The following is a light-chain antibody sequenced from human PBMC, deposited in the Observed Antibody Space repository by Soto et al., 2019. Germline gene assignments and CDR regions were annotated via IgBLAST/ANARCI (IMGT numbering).Light chain of an antibody. Sequence: EIVLTQSPGTLSLSPGERATLSCRASQTVTNTYLAWYQQKSGQAPKFLIYGASNRATGIPDRFSGSGSGTDFTLTISRLEPEDFAVYYCQQYGTFPPTFGGGPKVEI. CDR1: QTVTNTY. V-gene: IGKV3-20*01. CDR3: QQYGTFPPT. CDR2: GAS. J-gene: IGKJ4*01.